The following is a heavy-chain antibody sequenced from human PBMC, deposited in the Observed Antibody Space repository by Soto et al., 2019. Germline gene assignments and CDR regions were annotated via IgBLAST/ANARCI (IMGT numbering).Heavy chain of an antibody. CDR1: GYSFSSYW. D-gene: IGHD6-13*01. V-gene: IGHV5-51*01. CDR2: IYPGDSDT. J-gene: IGHJ6*02. CDR3: ARTAAAGKYYYGVDV. Sequence: PGESLVISCKGSGYSFSSYWIGWVRQMPGKGLEWMGIIYPGDSDTRYSPSFQGQVTISADKSITTAYLQWSSLKASDTAMYYCARTAAAGKYYYGVDVWGQGTTVT.